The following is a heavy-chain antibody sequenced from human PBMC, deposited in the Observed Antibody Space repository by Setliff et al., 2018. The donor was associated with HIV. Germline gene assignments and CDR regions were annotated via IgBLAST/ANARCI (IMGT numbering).Heavy chain of an antibody. CDR1: GGPFSDYF. CDR2: INHSGST. V-gene: IGHV4-34*01. J-gene: IGHJ5*02. D-gene: IGHD2-8*01. CDR3: ARSYNGVPYT. Sequence: SETLSLTCAVYGGPFSDYFWSWIRQFPGKGLEWIGEINHSGSTKYNPSLKSRVSMSVDTSKNQFSLRLSSVTGADTAVYFCARSYNGVPYTWGQGMLVTVSS.